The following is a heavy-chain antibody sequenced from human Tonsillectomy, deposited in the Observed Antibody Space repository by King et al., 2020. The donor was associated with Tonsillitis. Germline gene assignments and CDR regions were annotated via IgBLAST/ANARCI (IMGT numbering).Heavy chain of an antibody. D-gene: IGHD3-9*01. CDR2: INTNTGNP. V-gene: IGHV7-4-1*02. Sequence: QLVQSGSELKNPGASVKVSCKASGYTFTRYAMNRVRQAPGQGLEWMGWINTNTGNPTYAQDFTGRFVFSLDTSVSTAYLQISSLKTEDTAVYYCARALKNHFDILTGSPTPAGYWGQGTLVTVSS. CDR3: ARALKNHFDILTGSPTPAGY. CDR1: GYTFTRYA. J-gene: IGHJ4*02.